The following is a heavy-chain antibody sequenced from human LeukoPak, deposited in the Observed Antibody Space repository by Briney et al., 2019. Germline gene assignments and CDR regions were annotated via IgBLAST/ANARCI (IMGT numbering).Heavy chain of an antibody. Sequence: SETLSLTCSVSGGSSMNHYWSWIRQPPGKGLEWIGYIYNSRSTNGSTTYSSSLKSRVTISVDTSKDQFSLNLTSVTAADTAVYFCARHRDYYDTWGHGTLVTVSS. CDR1: GGSSMNHY. J-gene: IGHJ4*01. CDR2: IYNSRSTN. D-gene: IGHD3-22*01. V-gene: IGHV4-59*08. CDR3: ARHRDYYDT.